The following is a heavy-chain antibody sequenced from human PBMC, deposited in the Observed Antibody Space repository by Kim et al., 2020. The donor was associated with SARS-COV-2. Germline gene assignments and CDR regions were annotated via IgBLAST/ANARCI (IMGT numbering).Heavy chain of an antibody. Sequence: SETLSLTCAVYGGSFSGYYWSWIRQPPGKGLEWIGEINHSGSTNYNPSLKSRVTISVDTSKNQFSLKLSSVTAADTAVYYCAREPRMVAARYYYYYGMDVWGQGTTVTVSS. V-gene: IGHV4-34*01. CDR1: GGSFSGYY. CDR2: INHSGST. J-gene: IGHJ6*02. CDR3: AREPRMVAARYYYYYGMDV. D-gene: IGHD6-6*01.